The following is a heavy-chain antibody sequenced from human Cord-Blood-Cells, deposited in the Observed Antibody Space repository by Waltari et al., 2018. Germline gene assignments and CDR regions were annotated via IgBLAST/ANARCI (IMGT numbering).Heavy chain of an antibody. CDR1: GGSFSGYY. V-gene: IGHV4-34*01. CDR3: ARAGYSSRHYGMDV. D-gene: IGHD6-13*01. CDR2: INHSGST. J-gene: IGHJ6*02. Sequence: QVQLQQWGAGLLKPSETLSITCAVYGGSFSGYYWSWIRQPPGKGLGWIGEINHSGSTNYHPSLKSRVTISVDTSKNQFSLKLSSVTAADTAVYYCARAGYSSRHYGMDVWGQGTTVTVSS.